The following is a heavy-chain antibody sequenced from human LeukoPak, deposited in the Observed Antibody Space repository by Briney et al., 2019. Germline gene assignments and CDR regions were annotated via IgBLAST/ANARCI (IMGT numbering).Heavy chain of an antibody. J-gene: IGHJ4*02. CDR2: IKQDGSEK. Sequence: GGSLRLSCAASGFTFSSYWMSWVRQAPGKGLEWVANIKQDGSEKYYEDSVKGRFTISRDNAKNSLYLQMNSLRAEDTAVYYCARVFPAARLDYWGQGTLVTVSS. D-gene: IGHD2-15*01. V-gene: IGHV3-7*01. CDR3: ARVFPAARLDY. CDR1: GFTFSSYW.